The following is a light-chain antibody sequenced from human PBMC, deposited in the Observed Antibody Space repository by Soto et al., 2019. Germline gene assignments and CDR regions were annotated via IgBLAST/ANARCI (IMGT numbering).Light chain of an antibody. CDR2: DAS. Sequence: EIVLTQSPGTLSLSPGERATLSCRASQSVSSSYLAWYQQKPGQAPRLLIYDASSRATGIPDRFSGSGSGTDFTLTISSLEPEDFAVYYCQQYGNSPLTFGGGTKVEIK. V-gene: IGKV3-20*01. CDR3: QQYGNSPLT. CDR1: QSVSSSY. J-gene: IGKJ4*01.